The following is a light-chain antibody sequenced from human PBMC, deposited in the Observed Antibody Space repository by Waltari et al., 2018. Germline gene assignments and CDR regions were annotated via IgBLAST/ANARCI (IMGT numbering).Light chain of an antibody. Sequence: IQMTQAPSSLSPSVGERVTISCRSRQDIRTYLKWYQQKPGKAPKLLIYAASSLQTGVPAMFSGSGSRTYLTRTITKLQPEDSATYCCQQSQSHPYTFGPGTKLEL. J-gene: IGKJ2*01. CDR1: QDIRTY. CDR2: AAS. V-gene: IGKV1-39*01. CDR3: QQSQSHPYT.